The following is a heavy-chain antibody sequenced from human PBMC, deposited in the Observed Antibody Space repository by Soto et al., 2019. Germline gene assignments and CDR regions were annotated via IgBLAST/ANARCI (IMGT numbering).Heavy chain of an antibody. Sequence: SETLSPTCAVYGGSFSAYYWSWIRQPPGKGLEWIGEINHSGGTRYNPSLKSRVTISVDTSKSQFSLKLSSVTAADTAVFYCAREYANSTEAFDFWGQGVLVTV. CDR2: INHSGGT. D-gene: IGHD2-2*01. CDR1: GGSFSAYY. J-gene: IGHJ4*02. V-gene: IGHV4-34*01. CDR3: AREYANSTEAFDF.